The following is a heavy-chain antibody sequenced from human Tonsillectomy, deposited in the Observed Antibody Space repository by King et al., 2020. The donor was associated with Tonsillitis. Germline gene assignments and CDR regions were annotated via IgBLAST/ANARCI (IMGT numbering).Heavy chain of an antibody. CDR2: IWYDGSNK. V-gene: IGHV3-33*08. J-gene: IGHJ2*01. CDR1: GFTFSSYG. Sequence: VQLVESGGGVVQPGRSLRLSCAASGFTFSSYGMHWVRQAPGEGLEWVAVIWYDGSNKYFADSVQGRFTISRDNSKNTLYLQMNSLRAEDTAVYYCARASGGLDTKWYFDLWGRGTLVTVSS. D-gene: IGHD5-18*01. CDR3: ARASGGLDTKWYFDL.